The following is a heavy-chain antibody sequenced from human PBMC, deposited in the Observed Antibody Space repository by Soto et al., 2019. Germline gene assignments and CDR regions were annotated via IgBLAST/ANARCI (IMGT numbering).Heavy chain of an antibody. CDR1: GDSVSSNSAG. CDR2: TYYKSKWFN. Sequence: PSETLSLTCAISGDSVSSNSAGWNWVRQTPSRGLEWLGRTYYKSKWFNNYAVSVKSRITINPDTSQNHFSLQLDSVTPEDTAGYYCARGSWDDVSGHYYMDVWGKGTTVTVSS. CDR3: ARGSWDDVSGHYYMDV. V-gene: IGHV6-1*01. J-gene: IGHJ6*03. D-gene: IGHD5-12*01.